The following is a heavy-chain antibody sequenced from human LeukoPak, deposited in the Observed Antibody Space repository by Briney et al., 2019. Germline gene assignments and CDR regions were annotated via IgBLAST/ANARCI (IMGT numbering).Heavy chain of an antibody. J-gene: IGHJ4*02. D-gene: IGHD6-19*01. CDR1: GYTLTELS. Sequence: ASVTVSCTVSGYTLTELSMHWVRQAPGKGPEWMGGFDPEDGETIYAQTFQGRVTMTEDTSTDTAYMELSSLRSEDTAVYYCAKRTRSGWYFDYWGQGTLVTVSS. CDR2: FDPEDGET. V-gene: IGHV1-24*01. CDR3: AKRTRSGWYFDY.